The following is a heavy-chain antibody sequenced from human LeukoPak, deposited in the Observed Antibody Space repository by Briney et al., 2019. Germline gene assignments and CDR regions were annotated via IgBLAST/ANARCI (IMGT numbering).Heavy chain of an antibody. Sequence: SETLSLTCTVSGGSFSSYYWSWIRQPPGKGLEWIGYIYYSGSTNYNPSLTSRVTISVDTSKNQFSLKLSSVTAADTAVYYCARVGIAARPFFDYWGQGTLVTVSS. CDR3: ARVGIAARPFFDY. CDR1: GGSFSSYY. V-gene: IGHV4-59*01. J-gene: IGHJ4*02. CDR2: IYYSGST. D-gene: IGHD6-6*01.